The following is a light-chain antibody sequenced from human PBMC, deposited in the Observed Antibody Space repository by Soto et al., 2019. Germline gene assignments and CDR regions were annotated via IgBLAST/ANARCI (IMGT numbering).Light chain of an antibody. Sequence: QSALTQPASVSGSPGQSITISCTGTSSDVGGYNYVSWYQQHPGKAPKLMIYEVSNRPSGVSNRFSGSKSGNTASLTISGLHAEDEADYYCSSYTSSSTHYVFGTGTKLTVL. CDR2: EVS. CDR3: SSYTSSSTHYV. V-gene: IGLV2-14*01. CDR1: SSDVGGYNY. J-gene: IGLJ1*01.